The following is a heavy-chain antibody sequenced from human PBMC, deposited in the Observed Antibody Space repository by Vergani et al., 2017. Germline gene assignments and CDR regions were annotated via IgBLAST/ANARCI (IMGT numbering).Heavy chain of an antibody. Sequence: EVQLVESGGGLVQPGGSLRLSCAASGFTFSSYSMNWVRQAPGKGLEWVSYISSSSSTIYYADSVKGRFTISRDNAKISLYLQMNSLRAEDTAVYYCAREGSGYYYVVDYWGQGTLVTVSS. CDR1: GFTFSSYS. D-gene: IGHD3-22*01. CDR2: ISSSSSTI. J-gene: IGHJ4*02. V-gene: IGHV3-48*01. CDR3: AREGSGYYYVVDY.